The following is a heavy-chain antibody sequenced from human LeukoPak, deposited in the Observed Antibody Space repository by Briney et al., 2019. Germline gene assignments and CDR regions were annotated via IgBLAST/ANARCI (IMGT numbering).Heavy chain of an antibody. V-gene: IGHV3-23*01. CDR2: ISGSGGST. CDR3: AKRLTFGGVIVIPAYFDY. CDR1: GFNFSNYA. J-gene: IGHJ4*02. D-gene: IGHD3-16*02. Sequence: PGGSLRLSCAASGFNFSNYAMSWVRQAPGKGLEWVSAISGSGGSTYYADSVKGRFTISRDNSKNTLYLQVDSLRAEDTAVYYCAKRLTFGGVIVIPAYFDYWGQGTLVTVSS.